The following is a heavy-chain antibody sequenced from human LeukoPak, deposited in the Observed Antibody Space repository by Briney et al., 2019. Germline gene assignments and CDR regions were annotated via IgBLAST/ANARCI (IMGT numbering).Heavy chain of an antibody. V-gene: IGHV5-51*01. D-gene: IGHD3-22*01. CDR1: GYSFTSYW. J-gene: IGHJ4*02. CDR2: IYPGDSDT. Sequence: GESLKISCKGSGYSFTSYWIGWVRQMPGKGLEWMGIIYPGDSDTRYSPSFQGQVTISADKSISTAYLQWSSLKASDTAMYYCARLQIGTMIAYYFDYWGQGTLVTVSS. CDR3: ARLQIGTMIAYYFDY.